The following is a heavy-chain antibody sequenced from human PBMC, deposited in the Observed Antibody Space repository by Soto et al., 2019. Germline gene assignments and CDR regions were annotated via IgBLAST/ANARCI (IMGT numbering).Heavy chain of an antibody. CDR3: ARDQGDTTMPMRAFDI. CDR2: IYHTGST. D-gene: IGHD5-18*01. Sequence: SETLSLTCAVSGGSISSNNWWSWVRQSPGKGLEWIGEIYHTGSTNYNPSLKSRVTISVDKSKGQFSLRVTSVTAADTAVYYCARDQGDTTMPMRAFDIWGQGTMVTVSS. CDR1: GGSISSNNW. V-gene: IGHV4-4*02. J-gene: IGHJ3*02.